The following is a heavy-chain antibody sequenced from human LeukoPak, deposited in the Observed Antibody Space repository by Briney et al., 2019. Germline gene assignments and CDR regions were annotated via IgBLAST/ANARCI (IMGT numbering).Heavy chain of an antibody. J-gene: IGHJ6*02. CDR2: INPNSGGT. CDR3: ARQAYSSSFYGMDV. Sequence: ASVKVSCKASGYTFTGYYMHWVRQAPGQGLEWMGWINPNSGGTNYAQKFQGRVTITRDTSASTAYMELSSLRSEDTAVYYCARQAYSSSFYGMDVWGQGTTVTVSS. D-gene: IGHD6-13*01. CDR1: GYTFTGYY. V-gene: IGHV1-2*02.